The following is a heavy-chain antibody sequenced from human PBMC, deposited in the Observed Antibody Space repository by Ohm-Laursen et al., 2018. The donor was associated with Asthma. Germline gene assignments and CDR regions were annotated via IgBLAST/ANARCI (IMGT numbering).Heavy chain of an antibody. J-gene: IGHJ4*02. V-gene: IGHV3-21*01. Sequence: SLRLSCSASGYTFSRYSIHWVRQIPGKGLEWVASISTASSFIYYAASVKGRFTISRDDAKNTVYLQMNSLRVDDTAVYYCAYEFGGSGDYWGQGTLVTVSS. D-gene: IGHD3-10*01. CDR2: ISTASSFI. CDR1: GYTFSRYS. CDR3: AYEFGGSGDY.